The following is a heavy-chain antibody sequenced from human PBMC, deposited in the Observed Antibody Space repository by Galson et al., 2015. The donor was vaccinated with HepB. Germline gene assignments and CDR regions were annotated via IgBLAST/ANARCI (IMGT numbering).Heavy chain of an antibody. CDR2: INPSGGST. D-gene: IGHD3-3*01. CDR3: AREDTDFWSEPAQYYYGMDV. CDR1: GYTFTSYY. J-gene: IGHJ6*02. V-gene: IGHV1-46*01. Sequence: VKVSCKASGYTFTSYYMHWVRQAPGQGLEWMGIINPSGGSTSYAQKFQGRVTMTRDTSTSTVYMELSSLRSEDTAVYYCAREDTDFWSEPAQYYYGMDVWGQGTTVTVSS.